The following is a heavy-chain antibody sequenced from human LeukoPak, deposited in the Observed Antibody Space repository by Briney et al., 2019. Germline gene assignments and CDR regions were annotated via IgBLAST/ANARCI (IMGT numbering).Heavy chain of an antibody. CDR3: AKEGYQYWYFDF. CDR2: LRGGGADT. V-gene: IGHV3-23*01. J-gene: IGHJ2*01. Sequence: GGSLRLSCAASGFTFSSYALTWVRQAPGKGLEWVSALRGGGADTYHADSVKGRFTIFRDSSKNTLYLQMNSLRAEDTAVYYCAKEGYQYWYFDFWGRGTLVTVSS. CDR1: GFTFSSYA. D-gene: IGHD5-18*01.